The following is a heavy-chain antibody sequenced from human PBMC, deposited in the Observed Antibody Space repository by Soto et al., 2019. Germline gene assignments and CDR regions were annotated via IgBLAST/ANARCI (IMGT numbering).Heavy chain of an antibody. CDR2: TSYDGNNK. D-gene: IGHD6-19*01. V-gene: IGHV3-30-3*01. CDR3: VRDPHTSGRFEWVSMTLSIDFDY. CDR1: GFTFSTYT. Sequence: GGSLRLAXAASGFTFSTYTMNWVCQAPGKGLEWVAVTSYDGNNKYYADSVKGRFTISRDNSKSTLYLQMNSLKIEDTAVYYCVRDPHTSGRFEWVSMTLSIDFDYWGQGTLVTVSS. J-gene: IGHJ4*02.